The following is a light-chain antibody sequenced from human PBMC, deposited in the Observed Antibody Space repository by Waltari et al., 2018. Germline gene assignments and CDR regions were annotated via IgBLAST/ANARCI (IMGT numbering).Light chain of an antibody. V-gene: IGKV1-8*01. CDR1: QGISSY. J-gene: IGKJ1*01. CDR3: QQYNSYSGGT. CDR2: AAS. Sequence: AIRITQSPSSLSASTGDRVTITCRASQGISSYLAWYQQKPGKAPKVLIYAASTLQSGVPSRFSGSGSGTDFTLTISCLQSEDFATYYCQQYNSYSGGTFGQGTKVEIK.